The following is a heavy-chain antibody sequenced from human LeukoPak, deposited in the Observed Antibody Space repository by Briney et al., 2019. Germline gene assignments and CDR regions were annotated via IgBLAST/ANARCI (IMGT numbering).Heavy chain of an antibody. D-gene: IGHD2-2*01. J-gene: IGHJ4*02. Sequence: PGRSLRLSCAASGFTFSSYGMHWVRQAPGKGLEWVSGISGSGDSTYHADSVRGRFAISRDNSKNTLYLQMNSLRAEDTAVYYCAKGPSGIVVVPGDYWGQGTLVTVSS. V-gene: IGHV3-23*01. CDR1: GFTFSSYG. CDR3: AKGPSGIVVVPGDY. CDR2: ISGSGDST.